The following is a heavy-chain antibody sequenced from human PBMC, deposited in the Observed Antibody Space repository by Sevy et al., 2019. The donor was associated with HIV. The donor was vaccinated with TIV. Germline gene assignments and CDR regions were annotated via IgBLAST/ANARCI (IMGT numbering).Heavy chain of an antibody. D-gene: IGHD1-26*01. CDR3: AGENAWGRGYS. CDR2: IYYSGHI. J-gene: IGHJ4*02. CDR1: GGSITSLY. Sequence: SETLSLTCTVSGGSITSLYWNWIRQPPGNGLEWIANIYYSGHINYNPSLKSRVTLSLDTSKNQLSLRLSSVTAADTAMYYCAGENAWGRGYSWGQGTLVTVSS. V-gene: IGHV4-59*08.